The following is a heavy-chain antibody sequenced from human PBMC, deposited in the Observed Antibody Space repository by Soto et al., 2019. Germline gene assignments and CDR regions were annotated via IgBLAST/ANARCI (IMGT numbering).Heavy chain of an antibody. CDR1: GGSISSGGYS. CDR2: IYHSGST. J-gene: IGHJ6*02. V-gene: IGHV4-30-2*01. Sequence: PSETLSLTCAVSGGSISSGGYSWSWIRQPPGKGLEWIGYIYHSGSTYYNPSLKSRVTISVDRSKNQFSLKLSSVTAADTAVYYCARAIGIAARPGYYYYGMDVWGQGTTVTVSS. CDR3: ARAIGIAARPGYYYYGMDV. D-gene: IGHD6-6*01.